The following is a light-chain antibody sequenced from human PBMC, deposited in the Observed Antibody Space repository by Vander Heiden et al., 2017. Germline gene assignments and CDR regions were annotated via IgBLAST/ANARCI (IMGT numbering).Light chain of an antibody. J-gene: IGLJ1*01. CDR2: NTD. Sequence: QTVVTQEPSLTVSPGGTVTLTCASRTGSVTSDSYPNWFQQKPGQAPRALIYNTDNKHSWTPARFSGSLLGGKAVLTLSGAQPEDEADYYCLLFYGAIHVFGPGTKVTVL. CDR1: TGSVTSDSY. V-gene: IGLV7-43*01. CDR3: LLFYGAIHV.